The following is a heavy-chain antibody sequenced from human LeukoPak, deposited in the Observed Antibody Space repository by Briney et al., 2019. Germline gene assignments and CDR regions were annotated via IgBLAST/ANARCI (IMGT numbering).Heavy chain of an antibody. CDR2: IYYSGST. CDR1: GGSISSYY. CDR3: ARDHVWSSASYFDY. D-gene: IGHD2-2*01. V-gene: IGHV4-59*12. Sequence: NPSETLSLTCTVSGGSISSYYWSWIRQPPGKGLEWIGYIYYSGSTNYNPSLKSRVTISVDTSKNQFSLKLSSVTAADTAAYYCARDHVWSSASYFDYWGQGILVTVSS. J-gene: IGHJ4*02.